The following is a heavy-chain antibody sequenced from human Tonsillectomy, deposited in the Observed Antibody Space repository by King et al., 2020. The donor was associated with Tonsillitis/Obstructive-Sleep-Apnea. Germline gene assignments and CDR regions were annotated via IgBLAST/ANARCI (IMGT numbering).Heavy chain of an antibody. CDR1: GGSVSSSSYY. J-gene: IGHJ3*02. Sequence: QLQESGPGLVKPSETLSLTCTVSGGSVSSSSYYWGWIRQPPGKGLEWIGNIYYSGSTYYNPSLKSRVTISVDTSMNQFSLKLTSVTAADTAVYYCARKGDYGAFDIWGQGTRVTVSS. CDR3: ARKGDYGAFDI. CDR2: IYYSGST. V-gene: IGHV4-39*01. D-gene: IGHD4/OR15-4a*01.